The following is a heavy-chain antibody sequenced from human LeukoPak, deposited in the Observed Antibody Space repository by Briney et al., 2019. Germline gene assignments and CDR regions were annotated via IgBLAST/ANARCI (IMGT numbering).Heavy chain of an antibody. CDR2: ISGSGGST. D-gene: IGHD2-2*01. V-gene: IGHV3-23*01. CDR3: ANLCSSTSCIGFDY. J-gene: IGHJ4*02. CDR1: GFTFSSYA. Sequence: GGSLRLSCAASGFTFSSYAMSWVRQAPGKGLEWVSAISGSGGSTYYADSVKGRFTISRDNSKNTLYLQMNSLRAEDTAVYYCANLCSSTSCIGFDYWGQGTLVTASS.